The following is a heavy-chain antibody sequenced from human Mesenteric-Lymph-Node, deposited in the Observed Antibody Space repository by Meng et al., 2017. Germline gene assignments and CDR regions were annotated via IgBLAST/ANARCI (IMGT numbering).Heavy chain of an antibody. CDR3: ARGQTTVTTHFDY. CDR1: GFTFSTYS. J-gene: IGHJ4*02. D-gene: IGHD4-17*01. Sequence: GESLKISCAASGFTFSTYSMNWVRQAPGKGLEWVSSISSTSTYIYYADSVKGRFTISRDNAKNSLYLQMNGLGAEDAAVYYCARGQTTVTTHFDYWGQGSLVTVSS. CDR2: ISSTSTYI. V-gene: IGHV3-21*01.